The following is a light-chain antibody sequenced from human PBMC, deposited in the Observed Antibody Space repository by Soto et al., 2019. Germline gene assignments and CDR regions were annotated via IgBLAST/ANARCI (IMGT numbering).Light chain of an antibody. CDR1: SSNIGKKY. Sequence: QSVLTQPPSVSAAPGQKVTISCSGRSSNIGKKYVSWYQQVPGTAPKLLIYENSERPSGIPDRFSGSKSGTSATLGITGLQTGDEAYYYCGTWDTSLNGVVFGGGTKVTVL. CDR2: ENS. V-gene: IGLV1-51*02. CDR3: GTWDTSLNGVV. J-gene: IGLJ2*01.